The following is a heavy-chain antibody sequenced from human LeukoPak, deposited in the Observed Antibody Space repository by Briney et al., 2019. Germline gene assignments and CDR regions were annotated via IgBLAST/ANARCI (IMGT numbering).Heavy chain of an antibody. CDR2: ISSSSSYI. V-gene: IGHV3-21*01. J-gene: IGHJ3*02. Sequence: GGSLRLSCAASGFTFSSYSMNWVRQAPGKGLEWVSSISSSSSYIYYADSVKGRFTISIDNAKNSLYLQMNSLRAEDTAVYYCARGRQWLPNDAFDIWGQGTMVTVSS. CDR1: GFTFSSYS. D-gene: IGHD6-19*01. CDR3: ARGRQWLPNDAFDI.